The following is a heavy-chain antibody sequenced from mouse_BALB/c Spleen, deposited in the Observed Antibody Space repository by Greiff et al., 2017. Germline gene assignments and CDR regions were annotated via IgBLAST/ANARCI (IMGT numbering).Heavy chain of an antibody. CDR2: INPSSGYT. Sequence: QVQLQQSAAELARPGASVKMSCKASGYTFTSYTMHWVKQRPGQGLEWIGYINPSSGYTEYNQKFKDKTTLTADKSSSTAYMQLSSLTSEDSAVYYCARKGTNWEGYWGQGTTRTVSS. J-gene: IGHJ2*01. CDR1: GYTFTSYT. D-gene: IGHD4-1*01. CDR3: ARKGTNWEGY. V-gene: IGHV1-4*02.